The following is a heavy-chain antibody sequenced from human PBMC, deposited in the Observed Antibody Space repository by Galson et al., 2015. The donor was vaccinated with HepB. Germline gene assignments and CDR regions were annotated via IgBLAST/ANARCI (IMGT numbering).Heavy chain of an antibody. J-gene: IGHJ4*02. CDR3: AKELLWFGEDGYYFDY. Sequence: SLRLSCAASGFTFSSYGMHWVRQAPGKGLEWVAVISYDGSNKYYADSVKGRFTISRDNSKNTLYLQMNSLRAEDTAVYYCAKELLWFGEDGYYFDYWGQGTLVTV. CDR2: ISYDGSNK. D-gene: IGHD3-10*01. V-gene: IGHV3-30*18. CDR1: GFTFSSYG.